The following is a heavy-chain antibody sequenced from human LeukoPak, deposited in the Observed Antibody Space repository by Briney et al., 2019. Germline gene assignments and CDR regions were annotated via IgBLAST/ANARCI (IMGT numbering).Heavy chain of an antibody. J-gene: IGHJ4*02. D-gene: IGHD3-10*01. V-gene: IGHV3-7*04. CDR1: GFTFSNYW. CDR3: ARGITMAN. CDR2: IRQDGSER. Sequence: GGSLRLSCAASGFTFSNYWMTWVRQAPGKGLEWVANIRQDGSERDYVDSVKGRFTISRDDAKNSLYLQMNSLRAEDTAVYYCARGITMANWGQGTLVTVSS.